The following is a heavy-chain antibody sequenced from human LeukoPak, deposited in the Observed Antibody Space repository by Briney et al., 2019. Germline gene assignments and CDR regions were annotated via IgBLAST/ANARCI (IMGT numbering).Heavy chain of an antibody. CDR2: LYNDGNA. CDR1: GFTVITND. Sequence: GGSVRLSCAASGFTVITNDMTWVRQAPGKGLKWVSVLYNDGNAKYADSVQGRFTISRDNSKNTLYLEMNSLSPDDTAVYYCARGVEPLAANTLAYWGQGALFTVSS. V-gene: IGHV3-53*01. CDR3: ARGVEPLAANTLAY. D-gene: IGHD1-14*01. J-gene: IGHJ4*02.